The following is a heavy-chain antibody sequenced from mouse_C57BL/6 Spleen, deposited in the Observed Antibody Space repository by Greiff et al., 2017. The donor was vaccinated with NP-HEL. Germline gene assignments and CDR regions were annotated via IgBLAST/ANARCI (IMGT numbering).Heavy chain of an antibody. D-gene: IGHD2-4*01. Sequence: VQRVESGPGLVQPSQSLSITCTVSGFSLTSYGVHWVRQSPGKGLEWLGVIWRGGSTDYNAAFMSRLSITKDNSKSQVFFKMNSLQADDTAIYYCAKNFDYDPYYFDYWGQGTTLTVSS. CDR2: IWRGGST. J-gene: IGHJ2*01. CDR3: AKNFDYDPYYFDY. CDR1: GFSLTSYG. V-gene: IGHV2-5*01.